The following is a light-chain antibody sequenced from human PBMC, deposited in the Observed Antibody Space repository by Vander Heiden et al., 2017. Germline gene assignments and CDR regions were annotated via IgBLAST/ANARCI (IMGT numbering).Light chain of an antibody. J-gene: IGLJ7*01. CDR1: NIGSKS. Sequence: SYVLPPPPSVSVAPGKTARITCGGNNIGSKSVHWYQQKPGQAPVLVIYYDSDRPSGIPERFSGSNSGNTATLTISRVEAGDEADYYCQVWDSSSAVFGGGTQLTVL. V-gene: IGLV3-21*04. CDR2: YDS. CDR3: QVWDSSSAV.